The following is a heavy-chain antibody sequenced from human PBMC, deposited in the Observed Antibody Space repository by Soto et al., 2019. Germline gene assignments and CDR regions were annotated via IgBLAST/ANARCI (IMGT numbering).Heavy chain of an antibody. CDR1: GFTFSSYE. Sequence: GGSLRLSCAASGFTFSSYEMNWVRQAPGKGLEWVSYISSSGSTIYYADSVKGRFTISRDNAKNSLYPQMNSLRAEDTAVYYCAGAAAYYYYYGMDVWGQGTTVTVS. J-gene: IGHJ6*02. CDR2: ISSSGSTI. CDR3: AGAAAYYYYYGMDV. D-gene: IGHD2-2*01. V-gene: IGHV3-48*03.